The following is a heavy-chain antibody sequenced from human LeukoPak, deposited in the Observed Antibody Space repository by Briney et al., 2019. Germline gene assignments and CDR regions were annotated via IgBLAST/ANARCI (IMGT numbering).Heavy chain of an antibody. D-gene: IGHD1-14*01. V-gene: IGHV3-30*18. J-gene: IGHJ5*02. CDR1: GFTFSNYV. CDR2: IAHDGSNK. CDR3: AKDSGWGFDP. Sequence: GGSLKLSCAASGFTFSNYVMQWVRQAPGKGLEWVALIAHDGSNKYYADSVKGRFTISRDNSKNTLYLQMNSLRAEDTAVYYCAKDSGWGFDPWGQGTLVTVSS.